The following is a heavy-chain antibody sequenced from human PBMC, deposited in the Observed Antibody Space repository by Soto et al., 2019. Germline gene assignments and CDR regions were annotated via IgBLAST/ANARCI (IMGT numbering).Heavy chain of an antibody. CDR3: AKEKGYYDSSGYYYYYYGMDV. D-gene: IGHD3-22*01. CDR1: GFTFSSYG. CDR2: ISYDGSNK. V-gene: IGHV3-30*18. J-gene: IGHJ6*02. Sequence: QVQLVESGGGVVQPGRSLRLSCAASGFTFSSYGMHWVHQAPGKGLEWVAVISYDGSNKYYADSVKGRFTISRDNSKNTLYLQMNSLRAEDTAVYYCAKEKGYYDSSGYYYYYYGMDVWGQGTTVTVSS.